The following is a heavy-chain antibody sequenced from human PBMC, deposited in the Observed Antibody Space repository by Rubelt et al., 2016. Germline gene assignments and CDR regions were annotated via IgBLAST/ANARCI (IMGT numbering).Heavy chain of an antibody. D-gene: IGHD1/OR15-1a*01. V-gene: IGHV4-4*02. CDR2: IYHSGST. CDR1: GGSISNANW. Sequence: QVQLQESGPGLVKPSGTLSLTCAVSGGSISNANWWSWIRQPPGKGLEWIGEIYHSGSTNYNPSLESRVTILVDKSKNQFSLNRNSVTAADTAVYYCARGGTGWIDPWGQGTLVTVSS. J-gene: IGHJ5*02. CDR3: ARGGTGWIDP.